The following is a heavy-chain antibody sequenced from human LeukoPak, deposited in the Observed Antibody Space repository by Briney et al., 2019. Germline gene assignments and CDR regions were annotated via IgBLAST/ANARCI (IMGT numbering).Heavy chain of an antibody. CDR3: ARTYADFWSGYYYWFDP. CDR2: INHSGST. Sequence: SETLSLTCAVYGGSFSGYYWSWIRQPPGKGLEWIGEINHSGSTNYNPSLKSRVTISVDTSKNQFSLKLSPVTAADTAVYYCARTYADFWSGYYYWFDPWGQGTLVTVSS. J-gene: IGHJ5*02. CDR1: GGSFSGYY. V-gene: IGHV4-34*01. D-gene: IGHD3-3*01.